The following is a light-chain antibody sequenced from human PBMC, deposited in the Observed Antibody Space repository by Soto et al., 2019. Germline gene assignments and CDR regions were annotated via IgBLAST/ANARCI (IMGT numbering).Light chain of an antibody. CDR2: GAT. V-gene: IGKV1-39*01. J-gene: IGKJ1*01. CDR3: QQSYRTPRT. Sequence: IQMTQSPSSLSASVGDRVTITCRASQSIDSYLNWYQQKPGQAPKLLIFGATSLQSGVPSRFNGSGFGTDFSLTISSLQPDDIASYYCQQSYRTPRTFGQGTKVDNK. CDR1: QSIDSY.